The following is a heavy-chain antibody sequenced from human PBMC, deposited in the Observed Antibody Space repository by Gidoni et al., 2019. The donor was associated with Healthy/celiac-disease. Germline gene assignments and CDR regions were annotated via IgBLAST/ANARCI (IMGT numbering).Heavy chain of an antibody. J-gene: IGHJ6*03. CDR2: INHSGST. Sequence: QVQLQQWGAGLLKPSETLSLTCAVYGGSFSGYYWSWIRQPPGKGLEWIGEINHSGSTNYNPSLKSRVTISVDTSKNQFSLKLSSVTAADTAVYYCAILGYCSSTSCYTGLYYMDVWGKGTTVTVSS. CDR3: AILGYCSSTSCYTGLYYMDV. D-gene: IGHD2-2*02. CDR1: GGSFSGYY. V-gene: IGHV4-34*01.